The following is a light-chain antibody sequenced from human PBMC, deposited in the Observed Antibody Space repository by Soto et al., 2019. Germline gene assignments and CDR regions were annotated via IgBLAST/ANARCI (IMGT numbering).Light chain of an antibody. CDR3: QHRSNWLGT. J-gene: IGKJ3*01. CDR1: RSVSYF. Sequence: EIVLTQSPATLSLSPGERATLSCRACRSVSYFLAWYQQKSGQAPRLLIYDASSRATGIPARFSGSGFGTDFTLTISSLEPEDFAVYYCQHRSNWLGTFGPGTKVDIK. V-gene: IGKV3-11*01. CDR2: DAS.